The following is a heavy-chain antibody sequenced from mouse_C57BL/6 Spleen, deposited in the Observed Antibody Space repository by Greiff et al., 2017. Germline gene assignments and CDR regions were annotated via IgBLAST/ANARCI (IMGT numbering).Heavy chain of an antibody. Sequence: DVMLVESGGGLVQPGGSLKLSCAASGFTFSDYGMHWVRQAPEKGLEWVAYISSGSSTISYADTGKGRFTISRDDAKKTLVLQMTSLRSEDTAMYYCARYYDYDGAWFAYWGQGTLVTVSA. D-gene: IGHD2-4*01. CDR1: GFTFSDYG. V-gene: IGHV5-17*01. J-gene: IGHJ3*01. CDR3: ARYYDYDGAWFAY. CDR2: ISSGSSTI.